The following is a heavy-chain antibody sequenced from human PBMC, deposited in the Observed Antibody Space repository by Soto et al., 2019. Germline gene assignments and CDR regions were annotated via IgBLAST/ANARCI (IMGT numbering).Heavy chain of an antibody. V-gene: IGHV3-33*01. CDR3: ARNRYMSPSDALDY. J-gene: IGHJ4*02. Sequence: GGSLRLSCAGSGFTFSSYGMHWVRQAPGKGLEWVAFTWYDGSNEYYADSVKGRFTISRDNSKNTLYLQMSSLRADDTALYYCARNRYMSPSDALDYWGQGTLVTVSS. D-gene: IGHD6-6*01. CDR1: GFTFSSYG. CDR2: TWYDGSNE.